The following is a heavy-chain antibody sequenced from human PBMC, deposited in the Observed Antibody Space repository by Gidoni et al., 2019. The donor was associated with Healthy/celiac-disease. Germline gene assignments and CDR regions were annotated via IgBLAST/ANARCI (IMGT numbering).Heavy chain of an antibody. CDR1: VGSFRGYD. Sequence: QVQLQQWGAGLLNASETMSRSCAGEVGSFRGYDRSWIRQPPGKGLEWIGEINHRGCTNYTPSLKSRVTISVDTSKNQFSLKLSSVTAADTAVYYCARGDYDFWSGVYYYYGMDVWGQGTTVTVSS. J-gene: IGHJ6*02. V-gene: IGHV4-34*01. D-gene: IGHD3-3*01. CDR2: INHRGCT. CDR3: ARGDYDFWSGVYYYYGMDV.